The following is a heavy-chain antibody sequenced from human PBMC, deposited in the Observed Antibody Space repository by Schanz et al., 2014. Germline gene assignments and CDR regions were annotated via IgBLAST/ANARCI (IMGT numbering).Heavy chain of an antibody. V-gene: IGHV1-8*01. CDR2: MNSKTGNT. CDR1: GYTFTSYD. CDR3: TKGRTFGR. Sequence: QVQLVQSGAEVKKPGASVKVSCKASGYTFTSYDINWVRQATGQGLEWMGWMNSKTGNTGYAQRFQGRVTMTRNTSITTAYLELSSLRSGDTAVYYCTKGRTFGRWGQGPLVNVSS. D-gene: IGHD3-16*01. J-gene: IGHJ4*02.